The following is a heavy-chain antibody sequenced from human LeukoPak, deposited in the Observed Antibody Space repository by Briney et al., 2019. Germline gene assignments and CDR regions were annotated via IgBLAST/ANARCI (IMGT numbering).Heavy chain of an antibody. V-gene: IGHV3-43*01. J-gene: IGHJ4*02. D-gene: IGHD3-22*01. CDR1: GFTFDDYS. CDR3: AKDPDYFDSSGYYDY. Sequence: ETGGSLRLSCAASGFTFDDYSMLWVRQAPGKGLEWVSLISWDGGSTYYADSVKGRFTISRDNSKNSLYLQMNSLRTEDTALYYCAKDPDYFDSSGYYDYWGQGTLVTVSS. CDR2: ISWDGGST.